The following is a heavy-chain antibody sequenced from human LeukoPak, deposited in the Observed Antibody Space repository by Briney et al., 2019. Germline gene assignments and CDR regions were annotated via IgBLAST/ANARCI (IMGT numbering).Heavy chain of an antibody. CDR3: AREGSGSYSRWFDP. CDR2: IYYSGST. D-gene: IGHD3-10*01. V-gene: IGHV4-59*12. Sequence: SETLSLTCTVSGGSISSYYWSWIRQPPGKGLEWIGYIYYSGSTYYNPSLKSRVTISVDTSKNQFSLRLSSVTAADTAVYFCAREGSGSYSRWFDPWGQGTLVTVSS. CDR1: GGSISSYY. J-gene: IGHJ5*02.